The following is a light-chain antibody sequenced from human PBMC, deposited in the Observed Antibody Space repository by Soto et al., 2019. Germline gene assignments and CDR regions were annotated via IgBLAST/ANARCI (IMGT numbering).Light chain of an antibody. J-gene: IGLJ3*02. V-gene: IGLV1-44*01. Sequence: QSVLTQPPSTSGTPGQRVTISCSGSSSNIGSNTVNWYQQLPGTAPKLLMFNNNQRPSGVPDRFSGSKSGTSASLAISGLQSGDEADYSCAAWDDSLNAWVFGGGTKGHRP. CDR2: NNN. CDR1: SSNIGSNT. CDR3: AAWDDSLNAWV.